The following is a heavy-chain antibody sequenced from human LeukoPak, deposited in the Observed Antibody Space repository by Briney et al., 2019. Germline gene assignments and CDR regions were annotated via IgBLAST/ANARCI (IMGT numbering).Heavy chain of an antibody. V-gene: IGHV3-21*01. D-gene: IGHD1-20*01. Sequence: GSLRLSCAASGFTFSSYSMNWVCQAPGKGLEWVSSISSSSSYIYYADSVKGRFTISRDNAKNSLYLQMNSLRAEDTAVYYCARGNWNALDYWGQGTLVTVSS. CDR2: ISSSSSYI. CDR1: GFTFSSYS. J-gene: IGHJ4*02. CDR3: ARGNWNALDY.